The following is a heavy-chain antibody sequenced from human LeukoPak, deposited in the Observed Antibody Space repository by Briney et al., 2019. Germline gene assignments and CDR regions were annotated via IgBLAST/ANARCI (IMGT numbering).Heavy chain of an antibody. J-gene: IGHJ4*02. CDR2: IYYSGST. V-gene: IGHV4-30-4*01. Sequence: SETLSLTCTVSGGSISSGDYYWGWIRQPPGKGLEWIGYIYYSGSTYYNPSLKSRATISVDTSKNQFSLKLSSVTAADTAVYYCASTTVTTRRFDYWGQGTLVTVSS. D-gene: IGHD4-17*01. CDR1: GGSISSGDYY. CDR3: ASTTVTTRRFDY.